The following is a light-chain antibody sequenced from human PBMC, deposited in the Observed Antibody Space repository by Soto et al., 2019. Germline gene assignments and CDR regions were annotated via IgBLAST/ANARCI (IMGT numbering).Light chain of an antibody. J-gene: IGLJ3*02. CDR1: SGSIASNY. CDR2: EDN. Sequence: NFMLTQPHSVSESPGKTVTISCTRSSGSIASNYVQWYHQRPGSAPTIVMYEDNQRPSGVPDRFSGSIDRSSNSASLTISVLKTEDEGDFYCQSYDSSNWVFGGGTKVTVL. V-gene: IGLV6-57*04. CDR3: QSYDSSNWV.